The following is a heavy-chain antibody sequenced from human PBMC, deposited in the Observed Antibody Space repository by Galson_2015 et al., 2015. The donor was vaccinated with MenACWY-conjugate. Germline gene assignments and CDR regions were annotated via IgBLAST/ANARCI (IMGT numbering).Heavy chain of an antibody. V-gene: IGHV5-51*01. D-gene: IGHD6-6*01. CDR3: ARQGFGSSSLDY. J-gene: IGHJ4*02. Sequence: QSGAEVKKPGESLQISCKGSGSTFTSNWIGWVRQMPGKGLEWMGIIYPGDSDTRYTPSFQGHVTISADKSINTAYLQWGSLEASDTAMYYCARQGFGSSSLDYWGQGTLVTVSS. CDR1: GSTFTSNW. CDR2: IYPGDSDT.